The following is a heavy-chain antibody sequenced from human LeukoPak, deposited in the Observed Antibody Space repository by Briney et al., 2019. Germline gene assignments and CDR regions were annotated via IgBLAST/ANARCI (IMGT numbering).Heavy chain of an antibody. V-gene: IGHV4-59*01. CDR2: IYYSGST. J-gene: IGHJ6*03. D-gene: IGHD2-2*01. CDR3: ARAGFSAAGIYYYDYMDV. Sequence: NASETLSLTCTVSGGSISSYYWSWIRQPPGKGLEWIGYIYYSGSTNYNPSLKSRVTISVDTSKNQFSLKLSSVTAADTAVYYCARAGFSAAGIYYYDYMDVWGKGTTVTVSS. CDR1: GGSISSYY.